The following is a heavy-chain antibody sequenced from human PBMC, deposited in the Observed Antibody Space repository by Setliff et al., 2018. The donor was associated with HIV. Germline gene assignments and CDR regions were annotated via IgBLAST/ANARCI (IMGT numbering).Heavy chain of an antibody. V-gene: IGHV4-39*01. CDR2: IYSSGDS. J-gene: IGHJ4*02. CDR3: ARYDYGDFDY. D-gene: IGHD4-17*01. Sequence: PSETLSLTCTVTGGSISSNNFYWGWIRQPPGKGLEWIGTIYSSGDSFYDPSLKSRVTTSIDSSKNQFSLNLSSVTAADTAVYYCARYDYGDFDYWGQGTPVTVSS. CDR1: GGSISSNNFY.